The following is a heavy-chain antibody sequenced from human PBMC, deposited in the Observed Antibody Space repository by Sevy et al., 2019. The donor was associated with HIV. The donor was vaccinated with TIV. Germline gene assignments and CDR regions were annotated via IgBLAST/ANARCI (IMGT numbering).Heavy chain of an antibody. D-gene: IGHD6-19*01. J-gene: IGHJ3*02. CDR3: ARRIAVAGTGAFDI. V-gene: IGHV4-39*01. CDR2: IYYSGST. CDR1: GGSISSSSYY. Sequence: SETLSLTCTVSGGSISSSSYYWGWIRQPPGKGLEWIGSIYYSGSTYYNPSLKSRVTISVDTSKNQFSLKLSSVTAADTALYYCARRIAVAGTGAFDIWGQGTMVTVSS.